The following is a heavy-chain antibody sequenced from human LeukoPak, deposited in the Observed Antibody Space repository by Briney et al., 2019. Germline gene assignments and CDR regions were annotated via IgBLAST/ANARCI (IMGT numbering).Heavy chain of an antibody. D-gene: IGHD6-19*01. J-gene: IGHJ4*02. CDR2: ITGRGGST. CDR3: ANGGSIAVATPLDY. CDR1: GFTFSSYA. V-gene: IGHV3-23*01. Sequence: GGSLRLSCAASGFTFSSYAMSWVRQAPGKGLEWVSGITGRGGSTYYADSVKGRFTISRDNSKNTLYLQMNRLRAEDTAVYYCANGGSIAVATPLDYWGQGTLVTVSS.